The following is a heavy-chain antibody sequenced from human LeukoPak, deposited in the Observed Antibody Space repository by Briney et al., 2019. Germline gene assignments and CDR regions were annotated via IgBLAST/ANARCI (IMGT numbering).Heavy chain of an antibody. CDR1: GGSISSSSYY. D-gene: IGHD6-13*01. CDR3: ARDDPGMAAAGGVY. V-gene: IGHV4-61*02. Sequence: SETLSLTCTVSGGSISSSSYYWTWIRQPAGKGLEWIGRIYTRGGTTYNPSLKSRVTISIDTSKNQFSLKLSSVTAADTAVYYCARDDPGMAAAGGVYWGQGTLVTVSS. J-gene: IGHJ4*02. CDR2: IYTRGGT.